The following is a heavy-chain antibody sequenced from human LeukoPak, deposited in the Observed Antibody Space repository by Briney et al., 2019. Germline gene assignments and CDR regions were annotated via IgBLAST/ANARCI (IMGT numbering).Heavy chain of an antibody. Sequence: PSQTLSLTCAISGDGVSSNSAAWKWIRQSPSRGFEWLGRTYYRSKWYNDYAVSVKSRITINPDTSRNQFSLHLNSVTPEDTAVYYCTREAVWGTSDYWAQGTLVTVSS. CDR3: TREAVWGTSDY. CDR1: GDGVSSNSAA. V-gene: IGHV6-1*01. CDR2: TYYRSKWYN. D-gene: IGHD3-16*01. J-gene: IGHJ4*02.